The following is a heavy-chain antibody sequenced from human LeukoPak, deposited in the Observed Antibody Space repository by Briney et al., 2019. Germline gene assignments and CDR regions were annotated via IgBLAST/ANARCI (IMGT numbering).Heavy chain of an antibody. CDR2: ISSSSSYI. Sequence: GGSLRLSCAASGFTFSSYAMYWVRQPPGKGLEWVSSISSSSSYIYYADSVKGRFTIPRDNAKNSLYLQMNSLRAEDTAVYYCARDQPDCSSTSCYHYYMDVWGKGTTVTISS. D-gene: IGHD2-2*01. CDR3: ARDQPDCSSTSCYHYYMDV. J-gene: IGHJ6*03. CDR1: GFTFSSYA. V-gene: IGHV3-21*01.